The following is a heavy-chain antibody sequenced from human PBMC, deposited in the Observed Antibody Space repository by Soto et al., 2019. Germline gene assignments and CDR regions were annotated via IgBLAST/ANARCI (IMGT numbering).Heavy chain of an antibody. Sequence: EVQLVESGGGLVQPGRSLRLSCAASGFTFSRYTMNWVRQAPGKGLEWVSYISSSSSTIYYADSVKGRFTISRDNAKNSLYLQMNSLRDEDTAVHYCARTHFDYAYYGMDVWGQGTTVTVSS. CDR2: ISSSSSTI. CDR3: ARTHFDYAYYGMDV. CDR1: GFTFSRYT. J-gene: IGHJ6*02. V-gene: IGHV3-48*02.